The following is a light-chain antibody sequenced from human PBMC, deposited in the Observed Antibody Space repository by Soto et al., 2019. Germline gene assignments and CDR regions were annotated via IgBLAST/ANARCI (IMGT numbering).Light chain of an antibody. CDR2: WGS. Sequence: DIVMTQSPLSLPVTPGEPASISCRSSQSLVHRDGHTFFDWYLQKPGQSPQLLIYWGSYRAPGVPYRFSGNELGNNFTLKIKTGEAEDFGVYYFMQALQTPYTFGQGTKLEIK. CDR3: MQALQTPYT. V-gene: IGKV2-28*01. CDR1: QSLVHRDGHTF. J-gene: IGKJ2*01.